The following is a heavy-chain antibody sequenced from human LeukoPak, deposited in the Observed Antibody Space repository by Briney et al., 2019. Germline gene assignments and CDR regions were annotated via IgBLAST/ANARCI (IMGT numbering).Heavy chain of an antibody. CDR3: ARRRGYSYDNWYFDL. D-gene: IGHD5-18*01. CDR2: IYYSGST. V-gene: IGHV4-59*08. CDR1: GGSISSYY. J-gene: IGHJ2*01. Sequence: SETLSLTCTVSGGSISSYYWSWIRQPPGKGLEWIGYIYYSGSTNYNPSLKSRVTISVDTSKNQFSLKLSSVTAADTAVYYCARRRGYSYDNWYFDLWGRGTLVTVSS.